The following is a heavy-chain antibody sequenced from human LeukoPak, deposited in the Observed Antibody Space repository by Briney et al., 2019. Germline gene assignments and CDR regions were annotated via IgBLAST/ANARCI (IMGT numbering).Heavy chain of an antibody. D-gene: IGHD6-19*01. CDR1: GFTFSSYG. CDR2: IWYDGSNK. J-gene: IGHJ4*02. CDR3: ARGIAVAGTDY. Sequence: GGSLRLSCAASGFTFSSYGMHWVRQAPGKGLEWVAVIWYDGSNKYYADPVKGRFTISRDNSKNTLYLQMNSLRAEDMAVYYCARGIAVAGTDYWGQGTLVTVSS. V-gene: IGHV3-33*01.